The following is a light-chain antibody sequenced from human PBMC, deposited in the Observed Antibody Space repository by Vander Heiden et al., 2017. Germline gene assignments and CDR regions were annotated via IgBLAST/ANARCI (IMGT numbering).Light chain of an antibody. CDR1: QSVSRNF. CDR3: QQYGSSPPLT. Sequence: DIVLTQSPGTQSLSPGQRATLSCRASQSVSRNFVAWYQQKPGQAPRLLIYGPSNRASGIPDRFSGGGSGTDFILTISRLEPEDFAMYYCQQYGSSPPLTFGGGTKVEIK. V-gene: IGKV3-20*01. J-gene: IGKJ4*01. CDR2: GPS.